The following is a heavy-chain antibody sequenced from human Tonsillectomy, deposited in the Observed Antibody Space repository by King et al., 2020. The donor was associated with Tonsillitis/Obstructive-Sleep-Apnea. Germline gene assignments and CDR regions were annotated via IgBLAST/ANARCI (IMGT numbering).Heavy chain of an antibody. V-gene: IGHV3-21*01. CDR2: ISSSSSYI. CDR3: AKAGAVAGSNWFDP. Sequence: VQLVESGGGLVKPGGSLRLSCAASGFTFSSYSMNWVRQAPGKGLEWGSSISSSSSYIYYADSVKGRFTISRDNATNSLFLQMNSLRAEDTAVYYCAKAGAVAGSNWFDPWGQGTLVTVSS. CDR1: GFTFSSYS. J-gene: IGHJ5*02. D-gene: IGHD6-19*01.